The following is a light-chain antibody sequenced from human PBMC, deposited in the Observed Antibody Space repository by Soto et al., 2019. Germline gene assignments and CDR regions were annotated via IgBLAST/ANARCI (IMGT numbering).Light chain of an antibody. V-gene: IGKV1D-12*01. CDR1: QGVGKW. J-gene: IGKJ5*01. Sequence: DVQMTQSPSSVSASVGDRVTITCRASQGVGKWLAWYQQKPGRAPKLLIYAASALQSGVPSRFSGSGSGTEFTLSISSLQAEDFATYYCQQADSFPITFGQGTRLEIK. CDR3: QQADSFPIT. CDR2: AAS.